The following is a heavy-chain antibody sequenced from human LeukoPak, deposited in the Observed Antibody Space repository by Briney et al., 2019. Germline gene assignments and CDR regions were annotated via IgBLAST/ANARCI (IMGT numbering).Heavy chain of an antibody. CDR1: GYTFTSYD. D-gene: IGHD3-9*01. V-gene: IGHV1-8*01. J-gene: IGHJ5*02. Sequence: ASVKVSCKASGYTFTSYDINWVRQATGQGLEWMGWMNPNSGNTGYAQKFQGRVTMTRNTSISTAYMELSSLRSEDTAVYYCARAQATTSHYDILTGDDGWFDPWGQGTLVTASS. CDR3: ARAQATTSHYDILTGDDGWFDP. CDR2: MNPNSGNT.